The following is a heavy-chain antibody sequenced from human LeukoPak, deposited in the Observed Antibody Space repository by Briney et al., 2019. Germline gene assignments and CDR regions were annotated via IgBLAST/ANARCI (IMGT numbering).Heavy chain of an antibody. Sequence: GASVKVSCKASGYTFTGYYMHWVRQAPGQGLEWMGWINPNSGGTNYAQKFQGRVTTTRDTSISTAYMELSRLRSDDTAVYYCARDETIFGVVLPMDVWGKGTTVTVSS. CDR3: ARDETIFGVVLPMDV. J-gene: IGHJ6*04. V-gene: IGHV1-2*02. CDR1: GYTFTGYY. CDR2: INPNSGGT. D-gene: IGHD3-3*01.